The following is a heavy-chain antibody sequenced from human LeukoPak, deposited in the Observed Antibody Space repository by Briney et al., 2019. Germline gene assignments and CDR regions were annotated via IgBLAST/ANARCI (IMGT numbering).Heavy chain of an antibody. D-gene: IGHD6-13*01. Sequence: PPETLSPTCTVAGGSISSYYWGWIRQPPGEGLEWTGSVYYRGSTNYNPSLKSRVTISVDTSKNQFSLKLSSVTAADTAVYYCARHPGIAAAGSWFDSWGQGTLVTVSA. CDR3: ARHPGIAAAGSWFDS. J-gene: IGHJ5*01. V-gene: IGHV4-59*08. CDR1: GGSISSYY. CDR2: VYYRGST.